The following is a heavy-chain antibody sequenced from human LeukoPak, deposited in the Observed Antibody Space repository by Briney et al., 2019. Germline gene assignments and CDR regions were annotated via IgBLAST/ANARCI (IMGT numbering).Heavy chain of an antibody. V-gene: IGHV3-48*02. CDR1: GFTFSRYS. D-gene: IGHD5-24*01. CDR2: ISSSSSTI. CDR3: ARRRGDGHIDY. J-gene: IGHJ4*02. Sequence: GGSLRLSCAASGFTFSRYSMNWVRQAPGKGLEWVSYISSSSSTIYYADSVKGRFTISRDNAKNSVYLQMNSLRDEDTAVYYCARRRGDGHIDYWGLGTLVTVSS.